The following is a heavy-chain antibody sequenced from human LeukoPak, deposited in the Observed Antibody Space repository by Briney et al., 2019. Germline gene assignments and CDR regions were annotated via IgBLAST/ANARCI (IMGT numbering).Heavy chain of an antibody. CDR2: INPNGGGT. Sequence: ASVKVSCKASGYTFTGYYMHWVRQAPGQGLEWIGRINPNGGGTNYAPKFQGRVTMTRDTSISTAYMELSRLRSDDTAVYYCAREKGMYYYDSSGYYFWGQGTLVTVSS. V-gene: IGHV1-2*06. J-gene: IGHJ4*02. CDR1: GYTFTGYY. D-gene: IGHD3-22*01. CDR3: AREKGMYYYDSSGYYF.